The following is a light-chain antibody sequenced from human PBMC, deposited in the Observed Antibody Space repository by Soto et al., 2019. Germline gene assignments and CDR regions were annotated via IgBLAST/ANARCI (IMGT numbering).Light chain of an antibody. Sequence: EIVLTQSPGTLSLSPGERATLSCRASQSVSSNFLAWYQQKPGQAPRLLIYGASNRATGIPDKFSGSGSGTEFTLTISSLQSEDFAVYYCQQYNNWPPKTFGQGTKVDIK. CDR1: QSVSSN. CDR3: QQYNNWPPKT. J-gene: IGKJ1*01. CDR2: GAS. V-gene: IGKV3D-15*01.